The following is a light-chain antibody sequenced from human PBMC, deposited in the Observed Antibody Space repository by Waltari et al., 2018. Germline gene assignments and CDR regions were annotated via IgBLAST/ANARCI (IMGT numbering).Light chain of an antibody. CDR3: MIWHSSAWV. V-gene: IGLV5-45*02. Sequence: QAVLTQPSSLSASPGASASLTCTFRSGINVGMYRIYWYQQKPGSPPQYLLRYKSDSDNQQGAGVPSRFSGSKDASANAGIFLISGLQSEDEADYYCMIWHSSAWVFGGGTKLTVL. J-gene: IGLJ3*02. CDR1: SGINVGMYR. CDR2: YKSDSDN.